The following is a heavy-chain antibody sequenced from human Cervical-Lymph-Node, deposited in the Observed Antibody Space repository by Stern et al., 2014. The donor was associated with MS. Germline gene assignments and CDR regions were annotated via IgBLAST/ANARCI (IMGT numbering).Heavy chain of an antibody. Sequence: QVQLQESGPGLVKPSETVSLTCTVSGGYMSSKYWNWIRQPPGKGLEWIGYIYSDVSTNYNPSLKSRVIISLDTSTNQFSLSLTSVTAADTAVYYCARVTGRGTRQNWFDSWGQGTLVTVSS. CDR2: IYSDVST. CDR3: ARVTGRGTRQNWFDS. D-gene: IGHD1-26*01. V-gene: IGHV4-59*01. CDR1: GGYMSSKY. J-gene: IGHJ5*01.